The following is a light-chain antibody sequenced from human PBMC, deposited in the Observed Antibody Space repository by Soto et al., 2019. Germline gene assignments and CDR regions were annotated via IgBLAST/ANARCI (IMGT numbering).Light chain of an antibody. Sequence: DIVLTQSPGTLSLSPGERATLSCRASQSVSSATSLAWYQHQPGQAPRLLIYGASSRAAGIPDRFSGSGSGTDFTLTISILEPEDFAVYYCQQYGDSPLTFGGGTKVESK. V-gene: IGKV3-20*01. CDR3: QQYGDSPLT. CDR1: QSVSSATS. CDR2: GAS. J-gene: IGKJ4*01.